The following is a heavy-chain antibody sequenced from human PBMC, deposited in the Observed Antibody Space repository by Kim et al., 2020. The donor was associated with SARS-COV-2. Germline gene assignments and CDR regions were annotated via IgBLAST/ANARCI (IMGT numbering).Heavy chain of an antibody. CDR1: GGTFSSYA. Sequence: SVKVSCKASGGTFSSYAISWVRQAPGQGLEWMGRIIPILGIANYAQKFQGRVTITADKSTSTAYMELSSLRSEDTAVYYCARERYSSNPYYYYYMDVWGKGTTVTVSS. CDR3: ARERYSSNPYYYYYMDV. D-gene: IGHD6-13*01. V-gene: IGHV1-69*04. CDR2: IIPILGIA. J-gene: IGHJ6*03.